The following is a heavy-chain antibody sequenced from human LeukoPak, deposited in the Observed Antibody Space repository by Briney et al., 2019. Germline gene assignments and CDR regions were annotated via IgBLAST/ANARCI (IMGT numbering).Heavy chain of an antibody. CDR3: ARRYFDSGGYSGRAFDI. J-gene: IGHJ3*02. V-gene: IGHV4-39*07. Sequence: PSETLSLTCTVSGGSISSSSYYWGWIRQPPGKGLEWIGSIYYSGNTYYNASLKSRVTISVDKSKNQFSLKLSSVTAADTAVYYCARRYFDSGGYSGRAFDIWGQGTMVTVSS. CDR1: GGSISSSSYY. D-gene: IGHD3-22*01. CDR2: IYYSGNT.